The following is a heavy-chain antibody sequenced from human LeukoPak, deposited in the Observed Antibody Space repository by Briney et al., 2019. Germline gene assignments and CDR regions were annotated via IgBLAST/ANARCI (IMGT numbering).Heavy chain of an antibody. Sequence: GSLRLSCEASGFSVGDNYMTWVRQAPGKGLEWVSVLYRGGSTIYADSVRGRFTISRDRDNNTLYLQMNDLRAEDTAVYYCVRDYFTDTDGYYEHYLDIWGQGTLVSVST. J-gene: IGHJ4*02. V-gene: IGHV3-53*01. CDR2: LYRGGST. CDR3: VRDYFTDTDGYYEHYLDI. CDR1: GFSVGDNY. D-gene: IGHD3-22*01.